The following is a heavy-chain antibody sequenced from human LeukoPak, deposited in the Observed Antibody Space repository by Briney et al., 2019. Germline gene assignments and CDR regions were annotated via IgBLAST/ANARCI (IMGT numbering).Heavy chain of an antibody. CDR2: ISPDGSDT. V-gene: IGHV5-51*01. CDR1: GXSFTNYW. Sequence: GESLKISFKGSGXSFTNYWIGWVRQMPGKGVEWMGIISPDGSDTRYSPSFQGQVTISADKSITTAYLQWSSLKASDTAMYYCARLTSSWSFDYWGQGTLVTVSS. CDR3: ARLTSSWSFDY. D-gene: IGHD6-13*01. J-gene: IGHJ4*02.